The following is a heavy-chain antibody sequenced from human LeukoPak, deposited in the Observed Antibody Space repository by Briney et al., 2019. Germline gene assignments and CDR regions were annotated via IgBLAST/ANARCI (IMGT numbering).Heavy chain of an antibody. CDR3: AKGVVPAAMSGADS. Sequence: GGSLRLSCAASGFTFRRYSMNWIRQAPGKGLEWVSTISGTGGSTYYADSVKGRFTISRDNSKNTLYLQMNSLRAEDMAVYYCAKGVVPAAMSGADSWGQGTLVTVSS. V-gene: IGHV3-23*01. D-gene: IGHD2-2*01. J-gene: IGHJ4*02. CDR2: ISGTGGST. CDR1: GFTFRRYS.